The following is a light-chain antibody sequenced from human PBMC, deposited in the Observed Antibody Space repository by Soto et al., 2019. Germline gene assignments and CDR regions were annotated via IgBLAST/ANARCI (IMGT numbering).Light chain of an antibody. Sequence: EIVLTQSPGTLSLSPGEGATLSCRASQSISSSYFAWYQQKPGQAPRLLVYGVSSRATDVPDRFSGSGSGTDFTLTISRLEPEDFAVYYCQQYTDSRTFGQGTKVDIK. J-gene: IGKJ1*01. CDR1: QSISSSY. CDR3: QQYTDSRT. CDR2: GVS. V-gene: IGKV3-20*01.